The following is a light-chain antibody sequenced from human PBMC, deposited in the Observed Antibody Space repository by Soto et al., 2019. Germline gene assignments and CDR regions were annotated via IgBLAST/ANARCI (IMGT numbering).Light chain of an antibody. CDR2: AAS. CDR1: QSIDSY. V-gene: IGKV1-39*01. J-gene: IGKJ4*01. Sequence: DLQMTQSPSSLSASVGDRVTITCRASQSIDSYLNWYQQKPGKVPKLLIYAASSLQTGVPSRFSGSGFGTDFTLTISSLQAEDFATYYCQQSYSILPTFGGGTKVEIK. CDR3: QQSYSILPT.